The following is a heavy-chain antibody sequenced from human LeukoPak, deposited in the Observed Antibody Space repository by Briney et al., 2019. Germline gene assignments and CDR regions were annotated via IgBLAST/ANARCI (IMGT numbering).Heavy chain of an antibody. D-gene: IGHD3-3*01. CDR1: GFNFNNYA. V-gene: IGHV3-23*01. J-gene: IGHJ4*02. Sequence: GGSLRLSCAASGFNFNNYAMTWVRQAPGKGLEWVSTLSGTGGSTYYADSVRGRFTISRDNSKNTLYLQMDSLRAEDTAVYYCAKARSGYYTDYYFDSWGQGTLVTVSA. CDR3: AKARSGYYTDYYFDS. CDR2: LSGTGGST.